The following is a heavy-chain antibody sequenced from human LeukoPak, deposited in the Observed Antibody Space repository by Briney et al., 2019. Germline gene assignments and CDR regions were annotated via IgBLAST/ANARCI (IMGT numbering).Heavy chain of an antibody. J-gene: IGHJ4*02. CDR2: ISTYDDNI. D-gene: IGHD3-9*01. Sequence: ASVKVSCKASGYTFTTYGLSWVRQAPGQGPEWLGWISTYDDNIKYAQSLQGRLTLTIDTSTSTAYTELRSLTSDDTAVYYCARETYSNILTGTDYWGPGTLVTVSS. CDR1: GYTFTTYG. V-gene: IGHV1-18*01. CDR3: ARETYSNILTGTDY.